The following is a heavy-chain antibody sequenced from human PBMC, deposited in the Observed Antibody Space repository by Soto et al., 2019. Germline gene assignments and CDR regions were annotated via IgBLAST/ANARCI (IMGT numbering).Heavy chain of an antibody. CDR1: GFTFSNSG. CDR3: ASDTGESSSGWWLYFDD. V-gene: IGHV3-33*01. Sequence: QVRLVESGGGVVQPGRSLRLSCAASGFTFSNSGMHWVRQAPGKGLEWVAVMWYDGSNRDYADSVEGRFTISRDNSKNTMCPQVNSLRAADTAVEYCASDTGESSSGWWLYFDDWGQGTRVAVSS. J-gene: IGHJ4*02. CDR2: MWYDGSNR. D-gene: IGHD6-19*01.